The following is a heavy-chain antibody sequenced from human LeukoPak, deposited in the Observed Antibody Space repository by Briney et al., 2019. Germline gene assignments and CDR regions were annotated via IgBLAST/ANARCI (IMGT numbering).Heavy chain of an antibody. CDR2: IYNSGGT. CDR1: GVSVSSYY. CDR3: ARGGSHGQFWSGHDAFDF. D-gene: IGHD3-3*02. Sequence: WVTLTLTCTVSGVSVSSYYWYWIRQSAGKGLEWIGRIYNSGGTNYNPSLMSRATVSLDTSKNQFSLKLSSVTAADTAIYYCARGGSHGQFWSGHDAFDFWGQGTMVTVSS. V-gene: IGHV4-4*07. J-gene: IGHJ3*01.